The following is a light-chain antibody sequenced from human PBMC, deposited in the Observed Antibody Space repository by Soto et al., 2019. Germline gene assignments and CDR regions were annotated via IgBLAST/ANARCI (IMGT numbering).Light chain of an antibody. J-gene: IGKJ1*01. V-gene: IGKV1-39*01. CDR1: QSISSS. CDR2: AAS. CDR3: QQSYSTVWT. Sequence: DIQMTQSPSSLSASAGDSVTITCRASQSISSSLNWYQQKPGKAPKLLIYAASSLQSGVPSRFSGSGSGTDFTLTISSLQPEDFATYYCQQSYSTVWTFGQGTKVDIK.